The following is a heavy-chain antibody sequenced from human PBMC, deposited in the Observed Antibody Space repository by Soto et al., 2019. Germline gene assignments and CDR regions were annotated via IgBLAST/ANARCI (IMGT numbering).Heavy chain of an antibody. J-gene: IGHJ4*02. CDR1: GGSISSYY. Sequence: QVKLQESGPGLVKPSETLSLTCTVSGGSISSYYWSWIRQSAGQGLEWIGRIYPGGSTNYNPSLTSRVTMSADTSKNQCSLRLTSVTAADTAVYYCARANVGPPGGGSWIMPFDFWGQGTLVTVSS. D-gene: IGHD2-15*01. CDR3: ARANVGPPGGGSWIMPFDF. CDR2: IYPGGST. V-gene: IGHV4-4*07.